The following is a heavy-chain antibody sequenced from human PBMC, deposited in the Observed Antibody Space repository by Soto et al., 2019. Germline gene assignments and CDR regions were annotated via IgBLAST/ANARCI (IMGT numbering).Heavy chain of an antibody. CDR2: ISYDGSNK. J-gene: IGHJ6*02. CDR3: ARDGPAENYYYYGMDV. CDR1: GFTFSSYA. Sequence: QVQLVESGGGVVQPGRSLRLTCAASGFTFSSYAMHWVRQAPGKGLELVAVISYDGSNKYYADSVKGRFTISRDNSKNTLNLQMNSLRAEDTAVYYCARDGPAENYYYYGMDVWGQGTTVTVSS. V-gene: IGHV3-30-3*01.